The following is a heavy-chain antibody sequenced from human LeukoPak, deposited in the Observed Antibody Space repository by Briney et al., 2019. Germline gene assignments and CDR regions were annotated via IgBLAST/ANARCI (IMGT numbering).Heavy chain of an antibody. Sequence: SVKVSCKASGDTFSSYAISWVRQAPGQGLEWMGRIIPILGIANYAQKFQGRVTITADKSTSTAYMELSSPRSEDTAVYYCARDQTYYYDSRWFDPWGQGTLVTVSS. CDR1: GDTFSSYA. CDR2: IIPILGIA. CDR3: ARDQTYYYDSRWFDP. V-gene: IGHV1-69*04. D-gene: IGHD3-22*01. J-gene: IGHJ5*02.